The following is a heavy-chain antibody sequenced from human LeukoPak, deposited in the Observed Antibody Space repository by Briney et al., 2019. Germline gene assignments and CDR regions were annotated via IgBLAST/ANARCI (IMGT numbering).Heavy chain of an antibody. CDR2: ISSSSSYI. D-gene: IGHD3-10*01. Sequence: GGSLRLSCAASGFTFSSYSMNWVRQAPGKGLEWVSSISSSSSYIYYADSVKGRFTISRDNAKNSLYPQMNSLRAEDTAVYYCARDLWFGEFFDAFDIWGQGTMVTVSS. J-gene: IGHJ3*02. CDR3: ARDLWFGEFFDAFDI. CDR1: GFTFSSYS. V-gene: IGHV3-21*01.